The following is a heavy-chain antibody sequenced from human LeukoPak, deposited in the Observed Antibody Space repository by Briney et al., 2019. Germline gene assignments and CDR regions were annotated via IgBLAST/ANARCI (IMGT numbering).Heavy chain of an antibody. CDR2: IYPGDSDT. D-gene: IGHD4-17*01. Sequence: GESLKISCKGSGYSFTSYWIGWVRQMPGKGLEWMGIIYPGDSDTRYSPSFQGQVTISADKSISTAYLQWSSLKASDTAMYYCAGKRGLDYGSNWFDPWGQGTLVTVSS. CDR3: AGKRGLDYGSNWFDP. J-gene: IGHJ5*02. CDR1: GYSFTSYW. V-gene: IGHV5-51*01.